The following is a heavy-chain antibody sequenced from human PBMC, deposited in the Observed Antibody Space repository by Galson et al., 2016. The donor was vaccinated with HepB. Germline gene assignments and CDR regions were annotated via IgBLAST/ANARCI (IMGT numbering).Heavy chain of an antibody. V-gene: IGHV3-53*01. J-gene: IGHJ4*02. Sequence: SLRLSCAASGLTFSWHWMHWVRQAPGKGLEWVSGLHTSGATYYADSVRGRFTISRDNSKNTLYLQMSSLRAEDTAVYYCARGSGYPTVYWGQGTLVTVSS. CDR3: ARGSGYPTVY. CDR1: GLTFSWHW. D-gene: IGHD3-3*01. CDR2: LHTSGAT.